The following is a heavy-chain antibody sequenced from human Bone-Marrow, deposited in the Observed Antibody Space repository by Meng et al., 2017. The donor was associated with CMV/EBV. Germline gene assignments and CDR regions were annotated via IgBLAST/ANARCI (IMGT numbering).Heavy chain of an antibody. D-gene: IGHD4-17*01. V-gene: IGHV5-51*01. CDR1: GYSFTSYW. CDR3: VRQGYGDYGDF. Sequence: GESLKISCKGSGYSFTSYWIGWVRQMPGKGLEWMGIIYPGDSDTRYRPSFQGQVTISADKSISTAYLQWGTLKASDSAMYYCVRQGYGDYGDFWGQGTRVTGSS. CDR2: IYPGDSDT. J-gene: IGHJ4*02.